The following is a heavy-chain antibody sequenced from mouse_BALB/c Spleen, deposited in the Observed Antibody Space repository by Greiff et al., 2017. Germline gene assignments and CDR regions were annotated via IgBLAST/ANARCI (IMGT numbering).Heavy chain of an antibody. CDR3: ARDRYDAMDY. CDR1: GFSLTSYG. D-gene: IGHD2-14*01. CDR2: IWAGGST. V-gene: IGHV2-9*02. Sequence: VKVVESGPGLVAPSQSLSITCTVSGFSLTSYGVHWVRQPPGKGLEWLGVIWAGGSTNYNSALMSRLSISKDNSKSQVFLKMNSLQTDDTAMYYCARDRYDAMDYWGQGTSVTVSS. J-gene: IGHJ4*01.